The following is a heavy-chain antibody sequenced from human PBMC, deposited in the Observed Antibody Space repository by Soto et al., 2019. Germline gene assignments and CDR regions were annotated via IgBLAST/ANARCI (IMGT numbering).Heavy chain of an antibody. CDR1: GYSFTSYW. CDR2: IDPSDSYT. CDR3: ARGGLRIFPPPTSYRMDV. J-gene: IGHJ6*02. Sequence: GESLKISCKGSGYSFTSYWISWVRQMPGKGLEWMGRIDPSDSYTNYSPSFQGHVTISADKSISTAYLQWSSLKASDTAMYYCARGGLRIFPPPTSYRMDVWGQGTTVTVSS. V-gene: IGHV5-10-1*01. D-gene: IGHD1-26*01.